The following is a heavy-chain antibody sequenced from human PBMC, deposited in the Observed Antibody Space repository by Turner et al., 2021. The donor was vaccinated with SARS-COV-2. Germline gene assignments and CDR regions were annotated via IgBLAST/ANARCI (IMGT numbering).Heavy chain of an antibody. V-gene: IGHV4-39*01. CDR1: GGSISSSSYY. J-gene: IGHJ3*02. D-gene: IGHD6-19*01. Sequence: LQLQESGPGLVKPSETLSLTCTVSGGSISSSSYYWGWIRQPPGKGLEWIGSIYYSGSTYYNPSLKSRVTISVDTSKNQFSLKLNSVTAADTAVYYCASPGGNSGWFFAYDIWGQGTMVTVSS. CDR3: ASPGGNSGWFFAYDI. CDR2: IYYSGST.